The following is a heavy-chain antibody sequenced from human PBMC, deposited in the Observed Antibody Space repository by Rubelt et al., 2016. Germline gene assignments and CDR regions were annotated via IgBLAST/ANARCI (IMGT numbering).Heavy chain of an antibody. CDR3: ARGPRGLDY. J-gene: IGHJ4*02. Sequence: EVQLVESGGGLVQPGRSLRLSCAASGFTFDDYAMHWVRQAPGKGLEWVSGISWNSGSIGYGDPGKGRVTSSRDNAKNSLYLQMNSLRDEDTAVYYCARGPRGLDYWGQGTLVTVSS. CDR1: GFTFDDYA. V-gene: IGHV3-9*01. CDR2: ISWNSGSI.